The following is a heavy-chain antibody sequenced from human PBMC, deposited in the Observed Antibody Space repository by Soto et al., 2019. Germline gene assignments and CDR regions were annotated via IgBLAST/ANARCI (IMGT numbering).Heavy chain of an antibody. CDR3: ARDKHIVVVNALLHDDY. CDR1: GFTFSSYA. V-gene: IGHV3-30-3*01. D-gene: IGHD2-21*01. J-gene: IGHJ4*02. Sequence: GGSLRLSCAASGFTFSSYAMHWVRQAPGKGLEWVAVISYDGSNKYYADSVKGRFTISRDNSKNTLYLQMNSLRAEDTAVYYCARDKHIVVVNALLHDDYWGQGTLVTVSS. CDR2: ISYDGSNK.